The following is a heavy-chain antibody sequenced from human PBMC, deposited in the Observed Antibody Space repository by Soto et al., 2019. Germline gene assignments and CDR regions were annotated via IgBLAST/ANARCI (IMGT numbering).Heavy chain of an antibody. Sequence: GGSLRLSCAASGFTFSSYGMHWVRQAPGKGLEWVAVISYDGSNKYYADSVKGRFTISRDNSKNTLYLQMNSLRAEDTAVYYCAKDYIDEDYDILTGYYNPGSWGQGTLVTVSS. CDR2: ISYDGSNK. CDR3: AKDYIDEDYDILTGYYNPGS. CDR1: GFTFSSYG. D-gene: IGHD3-9*01. J-gene: IGHJ4*02. V-gene: IGHV3-30*18.